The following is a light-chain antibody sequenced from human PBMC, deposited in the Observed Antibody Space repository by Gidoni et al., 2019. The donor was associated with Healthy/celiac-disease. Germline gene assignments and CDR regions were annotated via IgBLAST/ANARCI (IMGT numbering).Light chain of an antibody. Sequence: EIVLTQSPATLSLSPGARATLSCRANQSVSSYLAWYQQKPGQAPRLLIYDASNRATGIPARFSGSGSGTDFTLTISSLEPEDFAVYYCQQRGNWPRTFGQGTKVEIK. CDR2: DAS. CDR3: QQRGNWPRT. V-gene: IGKV3-11*01. CDR1: QSVSSY. J-gene: IGKJ1*01.